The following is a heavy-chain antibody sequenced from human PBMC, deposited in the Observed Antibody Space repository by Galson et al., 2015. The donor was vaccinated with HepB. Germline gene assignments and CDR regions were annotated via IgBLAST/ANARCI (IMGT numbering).Heavy chain of an antibody. Sequence: SLRLSCAASGFTFSSYWMHWVRQAPGKGLVWVSRINSDGSSTSYADSVKGRFTISRDNAKNTLYLQMNSLRAEDTAVYYCARVGGSGCYCYYCMDVWGKGTTVTVSS. CDR2: INSDGSST. V-gene: IGHV3-74*01. CDR3: ARVGGSGCYCYYCMDV. D-gene: IGHD3-10*01. CDR1: GFTFSSYW. J-gene: IGHJ6*03.